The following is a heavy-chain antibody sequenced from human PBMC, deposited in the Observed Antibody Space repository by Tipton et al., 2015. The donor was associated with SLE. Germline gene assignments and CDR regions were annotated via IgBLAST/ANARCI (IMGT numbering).Heavy chain of an antibody. CDR1: GYTFSTYG. V-gene: IGHV1-18*01. Sequence: QSGPEVKKPGASVNVSCKASGYTFSTYGLGWVRQAPGQGLEWMGWISGSSADTKYAQKVQGRVTMTTDTSTSTAYMELRSLRSDDTAVYYCAREQRVRPDYWGQGTLVTVSS. CDR3: AREQRVRPDY. J-gene: IGHJ4*02. CDR2: ISGSSADT.